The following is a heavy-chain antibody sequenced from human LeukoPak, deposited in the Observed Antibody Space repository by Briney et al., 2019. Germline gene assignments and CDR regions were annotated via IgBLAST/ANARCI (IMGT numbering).Heavy chain of an antibody. CDR1: GGTFSSYA. Sequence: SVKVSCKASGGTFSSYAISWVRQAPGQGLEWMGGIIPIFGTANYAQKFQGRVTITADESTSTAYMELSSLRSEDTAVYYCASYPGIAAAPTGTWGQGTLVTVSS. J-gene: IGHJ4*02. D-gene: IGHD6-13*01. V-gene: IGHV1-69*13. CDR3: ASYPGIAAAPTGT. CDR2: IIPIFGTA.